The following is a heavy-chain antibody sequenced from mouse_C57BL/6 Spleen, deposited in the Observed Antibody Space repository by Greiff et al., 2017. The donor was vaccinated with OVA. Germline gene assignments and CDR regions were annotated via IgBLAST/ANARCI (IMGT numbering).Heavy chain of an antibody. CDR1: GFTFSSYA. V-gene: IGHV5-4*01. D-gene: IGHD4-1*01. CDR3: ARELGDYFDY. J-gene: IGHJ2*01. CDR2: ISDGGSYT. Sequence: EVKLVESGGGLVKPGGSLTLSCAASGFTFSSYAMSWVRQTPEKRLEWVATISDGGSYTYYPDNVKGRFTISRDNAKNNLYLQLSHLKSEDTAMYYCARELGDYFDYWGQGTTLTVSS.